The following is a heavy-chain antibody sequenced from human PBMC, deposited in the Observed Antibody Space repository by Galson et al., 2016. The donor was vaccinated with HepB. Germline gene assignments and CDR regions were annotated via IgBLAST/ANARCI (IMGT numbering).Heavy chain of an antibody. V-gene: IGHV3-11*06. D-gene: IGHD2-21*02. Sequence: SLILSCAASRFTFSDYYMSWIRQAPGKGLEWVSYISSSSSYTNYADSVKGRFTISRDNAKNSLYLQMNSLRAEATAVYYCARYRGGGDPGGDAFDIWGQGTMVTVSS. J-gene: IGHJ3*02. CDR2: ISSSSSYT. CDR1: RFTFSDYY. CDR3: ARYRGGGDPGGDAFDI.